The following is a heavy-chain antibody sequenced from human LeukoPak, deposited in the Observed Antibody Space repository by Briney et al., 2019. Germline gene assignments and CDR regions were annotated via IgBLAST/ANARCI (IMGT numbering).Heavy chain of an antibody. V-gene: IGHV1-46*01. J-gene: IGHJ4*02. CDR2: INPSGGST. Sequence: ASVKVSCKASGYTFTSYYMHWVRQAPGQGLEWMGIINPSGGSTSYAQKFQGRVTMTRGTSTSTVYMELSSLRPEDTAVYYCARERGSGWYYFDYWGQGTLVTVSS. D-gene: IGHD6-19*01. CDR1: GYTFTSYY. CDR3: ARERGSGWYYFDY.